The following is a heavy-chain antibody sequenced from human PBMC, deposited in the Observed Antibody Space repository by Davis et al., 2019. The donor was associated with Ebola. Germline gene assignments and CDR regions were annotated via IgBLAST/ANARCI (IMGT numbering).Heavy chain of an antibody. D-gene: IGHD2-2*03. J-gene: IGHJ4*02. CDR1: GYTFTSYD. CDR3: ARGLDMGDCFDY. CDR2: ISGYNGNT. Sequence: ASVKVSCKASGYTFTSYDINWVRQAPGQRLEWMGWISGYNGNTNYAQKLQGRVTMTTDTSTSTAYMELRSLRSDDTAVYYCARGLDMGDCFDYWGQGTLVTVSS. V-gene: IGHV1-18*01.